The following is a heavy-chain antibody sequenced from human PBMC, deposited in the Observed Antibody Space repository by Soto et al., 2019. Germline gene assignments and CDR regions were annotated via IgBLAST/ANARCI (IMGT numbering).Heavy chain of an antibody. CDR1: GFTFSTYG. D-gene: IGHD2-15*01. J-gene: IGHJ4*03. Sequence: QVQLVESGGGVVQPGRSLRLSCAASGFTFSTYGMHWVRQAPGKGLEWVAIIWYDGSSQNYADSVKGRFSISRDNSKDTLYLQMNSLSVEDNGVYHCALLWGYGGHAPVYCSGGSCSPLDYWGHGTLVTVSS. CDR2: IWYDGSSQ. V-gene: IGHV3-33*01. CDR3: ALLWGYGGHAPVYCSGGSCSPLDY.